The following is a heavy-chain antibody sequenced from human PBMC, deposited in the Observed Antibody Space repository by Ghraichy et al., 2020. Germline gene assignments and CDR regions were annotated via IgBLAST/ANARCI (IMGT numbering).Heavy chain of an antibody. Sequence: SETLSLTCAVSGGSISSGGYSWSWIRQPPGKGLEWIGYIYYSGSTYYNPSLKSRVTISVDTSKNQFSLKLSSVTAADTAMYYCARLYFDWLSQATQTYYFDYWGQGILVTVSS. CDR3: ARLYFDWLSQATQTYYFDY. CDR2: IYYSGST. CDR1: GGSISSGGYS. V-gene: IGHV4-30-4*07. D-gene: IGHD3-9*01. J-gene: IGHJ4*02.